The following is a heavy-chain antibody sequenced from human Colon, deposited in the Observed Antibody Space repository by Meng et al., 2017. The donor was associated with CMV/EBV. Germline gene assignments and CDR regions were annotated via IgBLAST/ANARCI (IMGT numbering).Heavy chain of an antibody. CDR1: GFTFSSYW. CDR2: IIPIFGTA. Sequence: GGSLRLSCAASGFTFSSYWMTWVRQAPGQGLEWMGGIIPIFGTANYAQKFQGRVTITTDESTSTAYMELSNLRSEDTAVYYCARGDDSSGYHDYWGQGTLVTVSS. J-gene: IGHJ4*02. V-gene: IGHV1-69*05. CDR3: ARGDDSSGYHDY. D-gene: IGHD3-22*01.